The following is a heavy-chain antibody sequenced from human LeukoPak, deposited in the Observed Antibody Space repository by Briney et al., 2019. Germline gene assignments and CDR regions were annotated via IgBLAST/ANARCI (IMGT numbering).Heavy chain of an antibody. CDR2: ISAYNGNT. V-gene: IGHV1-18*01. J-gene: IGHJ5*02. Sequence: ASVKVSCKASGYTFTSYGISWVRQAPGQGLEWMGWISAYNGNTNYAQKLQGRVTMTTDTSTSTAYMELRSRRSDETAVYYCARVLGLRFLEWLPPLGWFDPWGQGTLVTVSS. D-gene: IGHD3-3*01. CDR3: ARVLGLRFLEWLPPLGWFDP. CDR1: GYTFTSYG.